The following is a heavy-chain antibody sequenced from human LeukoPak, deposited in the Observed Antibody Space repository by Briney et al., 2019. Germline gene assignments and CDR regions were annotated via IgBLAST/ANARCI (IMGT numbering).Heavy chain of an antibody. J-gene: IGHJ4*02. Sequence: SETLSLTCSVSGGSISSYYWSWIRQPPGKGLEWIGYIYYSGSTNYNPSLKSRVTISVDTSKNQFSLKLSSVTAADTAVYYCARERAVTTYYYFDYWGQGTLVTVSS. CDR2: IYYSGST. V-gene: IGHV4-59*01. D-gene: IGHD4-17*01. CDR3: ARERAVTTYYYFDY. CDR1: GGSISSYY.